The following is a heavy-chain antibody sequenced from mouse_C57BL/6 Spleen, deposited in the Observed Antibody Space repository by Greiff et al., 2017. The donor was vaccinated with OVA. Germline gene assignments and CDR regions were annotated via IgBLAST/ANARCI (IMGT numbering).Heavy chain of an antibody. CDR1: GYTFTSYW. Sequence: QVQLQQPGAELVKPGASVKLSCKASGYTFTSYWMHWVKQRPGQGLEWIGMIHPNSGSTNYNEKFKSKATLTVDKSSSTAYMQLSSLTSEDSAVYYCARSAWGSPWFAYWGQGTLVTVSA. V-gene: IGHV1-64*01. J-gene: IGHJ3*01. D-gene: IGHD1-1*01. CDR3: ARSAWGSPWFAY. CDR2: IHPNSGST.